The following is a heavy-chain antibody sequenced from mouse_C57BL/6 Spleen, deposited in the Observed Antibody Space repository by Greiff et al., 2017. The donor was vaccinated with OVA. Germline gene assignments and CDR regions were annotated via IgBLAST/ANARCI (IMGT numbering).Heavy chain of an antibody. CDR1: GYAFSSYW. CDR2: IYPGDGDT. J-gene: IGHJ1*03. D-gene: IGHD1-1*01. Sequence: VQLVESGAELVKPGASVKISCKASGYAFSSYWMNWVKQRPGKGLEWIGQIYPGDGDTNYNGKFKGKATLTADKSSSTAYMQLSSLTSEDSAVYFCARPPHYYGSSYGYFDVWGTGTTVTVSS. V-gene: IGHV1-80*01. CDR3: ARPPHYYGSSYGYFDV.